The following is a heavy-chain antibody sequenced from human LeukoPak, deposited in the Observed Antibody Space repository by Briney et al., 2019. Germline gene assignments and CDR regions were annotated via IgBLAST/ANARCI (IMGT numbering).Heavy chain of an antibody. J-gene: IGHJ3*01. Sequence: SETLSLTCTVSGASISSRNYYWGWIRQPPGKGLEWIGSIHYTGSAFIGSTYYNPSLRSRVTRSVDTSENQFSLKLTSVTAADTAVYYCAGHLSEYYSVSGSYLFWGQGTMVTVSS. CDR1: GASISSRNYY. V-gene: IGHV4-39*01. CDR2: IHYTGSAFIGST. CDR3: AGHLSEYYSVSGSYLF. D-gene: IGHD3-10*01.